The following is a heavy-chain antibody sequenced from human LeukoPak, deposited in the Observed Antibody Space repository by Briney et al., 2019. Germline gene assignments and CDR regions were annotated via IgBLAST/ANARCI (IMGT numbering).Heavy chain of an antibody. CDR3: AKDHAVVVAARFDY. Sequence: GGSLRLSCAASGFTFSSYALNWVRQAPGKGLEWVSGISGSGGSTYYADSVKGRLTISRDNSRNTLYLQMNSLRAEDTAVYYCAKDHAVVVAARFDYWGQGTLVTVSS. CDR2: ISGSGGST. D-gene: IGHD2-15*01. CDR1: GFTFSSYA. V-gene: IGHV3-23*01. J-gene: IGHJ4*02.